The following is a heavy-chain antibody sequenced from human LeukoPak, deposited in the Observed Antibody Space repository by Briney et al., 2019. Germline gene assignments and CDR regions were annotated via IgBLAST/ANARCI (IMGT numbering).Heavy chain of an antibody. D-gene: IGHD2-2*02. CDR1: GFTFSSYA. V-gene: IGHV3-23*01. J-gene: IGHJ5*02. Sequence: GGSLRLSCAASGFTFSSYAMSWVRQAPGKGLEWVSAISGSGGSTYYADSVKGRFTISRDNSKNTLYLQMNSLRAEDTAVYYCANTHCSSTSCYIGFDNWFDPWGQGTLVTVSS. CDR2: ISGSGGST. CDR3: ANTHCSSTSCYIGFDNWFDP.